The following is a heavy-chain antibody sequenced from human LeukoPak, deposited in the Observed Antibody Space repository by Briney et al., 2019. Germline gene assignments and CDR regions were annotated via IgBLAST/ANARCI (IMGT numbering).Heavy chain of an antibody. CDR3: ARARDNWFDP. V-gene: IGHV4-34*01. Sequence: SETLSLTCAVYGGSFSGYYWSWIRQPPGKGLEWIGEINHSGSTNYNPSLRSRVTISVDTSKNQFSLKLSSVTAADTAVYYCARARDNWFDPWGQGTLVTVSS. CDR2: INHSGST. J-gene: IGHJ5*02. CDR1: GGSFSGYY.